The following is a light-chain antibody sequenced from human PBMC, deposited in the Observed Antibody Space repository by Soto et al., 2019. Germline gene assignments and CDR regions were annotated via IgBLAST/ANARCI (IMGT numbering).Light chain of an antibody. CDR1: QSVSRSY. V-gene: IGKV3-20*01. CDR3: QQYGSSSIT. J-gene: IGKJ5*01. Sequence: EIVLTQSPGTLSLSPGDRATLSCRASQSVSRSYLGWYQQKPGQAPRLLMYGASNRAAGVPDRFSGSGSGTEFTLTISRLEPEDFAVYYCQQYGSSSITFGQGTRLEIK. CDR2: GAS.